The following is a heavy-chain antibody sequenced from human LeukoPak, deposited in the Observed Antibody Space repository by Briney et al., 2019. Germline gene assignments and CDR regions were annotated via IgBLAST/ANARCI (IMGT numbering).Heavy chain of an antibody. V-gene: IGHV1-69*13. D-gene: IGHD6-19*01. CDR2: IIPIFGTA. J-gene: IGHJ6*02. CDR1: GGTFSSYA. Sequence: SAKVSCKASGGTFSSYAISWVRQAPGQGLEWMGGIIPIFGTANYAQKFQGRVTITADESTGTAYMELSSLRSEDTAVYYCARYSSGWYLDYYYGMDVWGQGTTVTVSS. CDR3: ARYSSGWYLDYYYGMDV.